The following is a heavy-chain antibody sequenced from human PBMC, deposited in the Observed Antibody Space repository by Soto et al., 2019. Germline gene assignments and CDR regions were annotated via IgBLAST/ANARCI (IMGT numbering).Heavy chain of an antibody. CDR2: IKSDGSGT. D-gene: IGHD2-21*02. Sequence: GGSLRLSCAASGFTFSGYWMHWVRQAPGKGLEWVSRIKSDGSGTTYADSVKGRFTISRDNSKNTLYLQMNSLRAEDTAVYYCAKDPGVVVTAMYYFDYWGQGTLVTVSS. CDR1: GFTFSGYW. CDR3: AKDPGVVVTAMYYFDY. V-gene: IGHV3-74*03. J-gene: IGHJ4*02.